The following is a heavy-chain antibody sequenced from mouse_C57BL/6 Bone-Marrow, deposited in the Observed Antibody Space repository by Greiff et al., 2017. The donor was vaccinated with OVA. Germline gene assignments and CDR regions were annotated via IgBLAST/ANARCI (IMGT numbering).Heavy chain of an antibody. CDR1: GFNIKDDY. V-gene: IGHV14-4*01. J-gene: IGHJ3*01. Sequence: LVESGAELVRPGASVKLSCTASGFNIKDDYMHWVKQRPEQGLEWIGWIDPENGDTEYASKFQGKATITADTSSNTAYMPLSSLTSEDTAVYYCTTEAYWGQGTLVTVSA. CDR3: TTEAY. CDR2: IDPENGDT.